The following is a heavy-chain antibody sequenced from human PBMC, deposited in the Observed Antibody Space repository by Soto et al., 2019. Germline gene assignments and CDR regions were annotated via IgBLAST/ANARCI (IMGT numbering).Heavy chain of an antibody. CDR3: ARDRYGDYVLEY. Sequence: GGSLRLSCAASGFTFSSHSMNWVRQAPGKGLEWVSYISSSSGTIYYADSVKGRFTVSRDNAKNSLFLQMSSLRDEDTAVYFCARDRYGDYVLEYWGQGALVT. CDR2: ISSSSGTI. V-gene: IGHV3-48*02. CDR1: GFTFSSHS. D-gene: IGHD4-17*01. J-gene: IGHJ4*02.